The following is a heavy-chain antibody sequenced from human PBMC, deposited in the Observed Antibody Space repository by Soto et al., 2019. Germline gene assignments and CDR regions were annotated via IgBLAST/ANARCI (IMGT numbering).Heavy chain of an antibody. V-gene: IGHV4-61*01. D-gene: IGHD3-3*01. Sequence: SETLSLTCTVSGGSVSSGSYYWSWIRQPPGKGLEWIGYIYYSGSTNYNPSLKSRVTISVDTSKNQFSLKLSSVTAADTAVYYCARGRTIFGVVIHGNWFDPWGQGTLVTVSS. CDR2: IYYSGST. CDR3: ARGRTIFGVVIHGNWFDP. CDR1: GGSVSSGSYY. J-gene: IGHJ5*02.